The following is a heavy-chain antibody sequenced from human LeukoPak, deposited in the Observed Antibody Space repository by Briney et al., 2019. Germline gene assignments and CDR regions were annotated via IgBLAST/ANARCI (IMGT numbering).Heavy chain of an antibody. J-gene: IGHJ4*02. Sequence: ASVKVSCKVSGYTFTAYYIHWVRQAPGQGLEWMGWINPNSGGTSYAQRFQDRVTMTRDTSISTVYMELSRLRFDDTAVYYCARVEAVSALFDYWGQGTLVSVSS. V-gene: IGHV1-2*02. CDR1: GYTFTAYY. CDR3: ARVEAVSALFDY. D-gene: IGHD6-13*01. CDR2: INPNSGGT.